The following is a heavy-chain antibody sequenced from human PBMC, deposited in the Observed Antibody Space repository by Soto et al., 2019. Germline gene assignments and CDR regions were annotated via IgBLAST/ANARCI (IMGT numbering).Heavy chain of an antibody. D-gene: IGHD3-3*01. CDR2: VYHTGRT. V-gene: IGHV4-61*01. Sequence: PSETLSLTGIVSGGSFKSGSYSWSWIRQPPGKGLEWIGYVYHTGRTSYNPSLKSRVSISMDTSKNQFSLNLDSVTAADTAVYFCARDFAYFDSWGQGTLVTVSS. CDR3: ARDFAYFDS. J-gene: IGHJ4*02. CDR1: GGSFKSGSYS.